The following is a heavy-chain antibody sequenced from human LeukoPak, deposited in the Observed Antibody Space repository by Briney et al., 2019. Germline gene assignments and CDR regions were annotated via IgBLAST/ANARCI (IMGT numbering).Heavy chain of an antibody. D-gene: IGHD1-26*01. CDR3: AKDRYSGTYSPGDY. Sequence: GGSLRLSCAASGFTFSSYAMHWVRQAPGKGLEWVAVISYDGSNKYYVDSVKGRFTISRDNPKNTLYLQMNSLRADDTAVYYCAKDRYSGTYSPGDYWGQGTLVTVSS. J-gene: IGHJ4*02. CDR1: GFTFSSYA. V-gene: IGHV3-30*04. CDR2: ISYDGSNK.